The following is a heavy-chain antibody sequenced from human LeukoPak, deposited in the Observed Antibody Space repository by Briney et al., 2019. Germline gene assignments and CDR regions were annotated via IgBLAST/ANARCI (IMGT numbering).Heavy chain of an antibody. V-gene: IGHV3-7*01. J-gene: IGHJ4*02. Sequence: GGSLRLSCVASGFNLGSYAIQWVRQAPGKGLEWVGNIKQDGSEENYGGSVEGRFSISRDNSKNSLYLQMNSLRAEDTAVYYCATEESVGYWASQSVDFWGPGTLVTVSS. CDR3: ATEESVGYWASQSVDF. CDR2: IKQDGSEE. CDR1: GFNLGSYA. D-gene: IGHD5/OR15-5a*01.